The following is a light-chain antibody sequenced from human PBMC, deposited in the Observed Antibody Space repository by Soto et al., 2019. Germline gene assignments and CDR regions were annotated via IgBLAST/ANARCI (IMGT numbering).Light chain of an antibody. Sequence: EIVLTQSPGTLSLSPGERATLSCRASRSVSSSYLAWYQQKPGQAPRLLIYGASSRATGIPDRFSGSGSGTDFTLTISRLEPEDFAVYYCQQYGSSLSWTFGQGTKVEYQT. V-gene: IGKV3-20*01. J-gene: IGKJ1*01. CDR1: RSVSSSY. CDR3: QQYGSSLSWT. CDR2: GAS.